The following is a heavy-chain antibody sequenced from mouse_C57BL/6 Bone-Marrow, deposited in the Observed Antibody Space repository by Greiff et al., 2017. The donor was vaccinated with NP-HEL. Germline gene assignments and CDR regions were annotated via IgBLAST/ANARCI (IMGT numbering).Heavy chain of an antibody. CDR3: ARRNHSNSEGFAY. Sequence: EVQGVESGGGLVKPGGSLKLSCAASGFTFSSYAMSWVRQTPEKRLEWVATISDGGSYTYYPDNVKGRFTISRDNAKNNLYLQMSHLKSEDTAMYYCARRNHSNSEGFAYWGQGTLVTVSA. J-gene: IGHJ3*01. V-gene: IGHV5-4*01. CDR1: GFTFSSYA. D-gene: IGHD2-5*01. CDR2: ISDGGSYT.